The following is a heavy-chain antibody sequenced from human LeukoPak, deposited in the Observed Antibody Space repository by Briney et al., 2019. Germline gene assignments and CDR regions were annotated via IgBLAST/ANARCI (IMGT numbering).Heavy chain of an antibody. CDR3: ASMVSGWSDY. V-gene: IGHV3-53*04. CDR1: GFTVSSNY. Sequence: GGSLRLSCAASGFTVSSNYMSWVRQAPGKGLEWVSVIYSGGSTYYADSVKGRFTISRHNSKHTLYLQMNSLRAEDTAVYYCASMVSGWSDYWGQGTLVTVSS. D-gene: IGHD6-19*01. CDR2: IYSGGST. J-gene: IGHJ4*02.